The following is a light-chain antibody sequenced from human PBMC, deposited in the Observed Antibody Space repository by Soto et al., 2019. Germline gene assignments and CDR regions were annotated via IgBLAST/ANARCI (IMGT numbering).Light chain of an antibody. CDR1: QSISSW. J-gene: IGKJ1*01. CDR2: KAS. CDR3: QQYNXYSRT. V-gene: IGKV1-5*03. Sequence: DIQMTQSPSTLSASVGDRVTITCRASQSISSWLAWYQQKPGKAPKLLIYKASSLESGVPSRFSGSGSGTEFTLSISSLQPDDFATYYCQQYNXYSRTFGQGTKV.